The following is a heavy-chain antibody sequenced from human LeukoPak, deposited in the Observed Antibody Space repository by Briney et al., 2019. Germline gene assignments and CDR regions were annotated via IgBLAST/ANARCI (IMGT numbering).Heavy chain of an antibody. CDR1: GFTFSSHA. CDR3: AQEIRPNDY. Sequence: PGGSLRLSCAVSGFTFSSHAMSWVRQAPRKGLEWVSSITISGDNTLYADSVKGRFTISRDNSKNTLYLQMNSLRVEDTAVYYCAQEIRPNDYWGQGTLVTVSS. CDR2: ITISGDNT. J-gene: IGHJ4*02. D-gene: IGHD4-17*01. V-gene: IGHV3-23*01.